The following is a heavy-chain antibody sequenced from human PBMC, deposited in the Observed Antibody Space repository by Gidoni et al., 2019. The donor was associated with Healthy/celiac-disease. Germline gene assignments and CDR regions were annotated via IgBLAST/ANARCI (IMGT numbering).Heavy chain of an antibody. D-gene: IGHD1-26*01. J-gene: IGHJ4*02. V-gene: IGHV3-33*01. CDR2: IWYDGSNK. CDR1: GFTFSSYG. Sequence: QVQLVESGGGVVQPGRSLRLSCAASGFTFSSYGMHWVRQAPGKGLEWVAVIWYDGSNKYYADSVKGRFTISRDNSKNTLYLQMNSLRAEDTAVYYCARDRWELGDYYFDYWGQGTLVTVSS. CDR3: ARDRWELGDYYFDY.